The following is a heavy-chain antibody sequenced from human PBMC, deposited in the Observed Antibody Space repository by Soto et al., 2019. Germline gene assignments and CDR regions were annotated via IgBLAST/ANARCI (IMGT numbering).Heavy chain of an antibody. Sequence: ESGGGVVQPGRSLRLSCAASGFTFSSYGMHWVRQAPGKGLEWVAVIWYDGSNKYYADSVKGRFTISRDNSKNTLYLQMNSLRAEDTAVYYCARAGGELLPSYWGQGTLVTVSS. CDR3: ARAGGELLPSY. D-gene: IGHD1-26*01. CDR2: IWYDGSNK. J-gene: IGHJ4*02. CDR1: GFTFSSYG. V-gene: IGHV3-33*01.